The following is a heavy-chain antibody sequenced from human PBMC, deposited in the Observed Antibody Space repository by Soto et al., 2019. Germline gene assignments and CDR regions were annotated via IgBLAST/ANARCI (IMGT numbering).Heavy chain of an antibody. V-gene: IGHV1-18*01. CDR2: ISAYNTNT. Sequence: QVQLVQSGAEVKKPGASVKVSCKTSGYTFTSYHISWVRQAPGQGLEWMGWISAYNTNTNYAQKFQGRVTMTTDTLTSTAYMELRSLRYDDTAVYYCARDTPPTAYSGQGTLVTVSS. J-gene: IGHJ4*02. CDR1: GYTFTSYH. CDR3: ARDTPPTAY.